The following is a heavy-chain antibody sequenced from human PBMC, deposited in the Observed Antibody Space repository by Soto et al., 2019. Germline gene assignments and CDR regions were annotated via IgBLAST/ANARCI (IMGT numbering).Heavy chain of an antibody. Sequence: VASVKVSCKASGFTFTSSAMQWVRQARGQRLEWIGWIVVGSGNTNYAQKFQERVTITRDMSTSTAYMELSSLRSEDTAVYYCAAGGTYCSSTSCRDPYYFDYWGQGTLVTVSS. J-gene: IGHJ4*02. CDR1: GFTFTSSA. V-gene: IGHV1-58*02. D-gene: IGHD2-2*01. CDR2: IVVGSGNT. CDR3: AAGGTYCSSTSCRDPYYFDY.